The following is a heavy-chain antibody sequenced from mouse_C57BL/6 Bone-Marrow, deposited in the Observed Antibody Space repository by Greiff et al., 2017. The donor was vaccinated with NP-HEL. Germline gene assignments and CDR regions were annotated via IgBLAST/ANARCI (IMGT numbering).Heavy chain of an antibody. V-gene: IGHV1-82*01. Sequence: VKLQQSGPELVKPGASVKISCKASGYAFSSSWMNWVKQRPGKGLEWIGRIYPGDGDTNYNGKFKGKATLTADKSSSTAYMQLSSLTSEDSAVYFCARWIYYEYVFDYWGQGTTLTVSS. J-gene: IGHJ2*01. CDR1: GYAFSSSW. CDR2: IYPGDGDT. CDR3: ARWIYYEYVFDY. D-gene: IGHD2-4*01.